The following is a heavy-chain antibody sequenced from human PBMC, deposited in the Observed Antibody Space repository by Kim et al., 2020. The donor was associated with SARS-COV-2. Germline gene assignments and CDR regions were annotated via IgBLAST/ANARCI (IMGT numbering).Heavy chain of an antibody. D-gene: IGHD5-12*01. J-gene: IGHJ6*02. Sequence: GGSLRLSCAASGFTFSSYSMNWVRQAPGKGLEWVSSISSSSSYIYYADSVKGRFTISRDNAKNSLYLQMNSLRAEDTAVYYCARSDSEATIYYYYYGMDVWGQGTTVTVSS. V-gene: IGHV3-21*01. CDR1: GFTFSSYS. CDR3: ARSDSEATIYYYYYGMDV. CDR2: ISSSSSYI.